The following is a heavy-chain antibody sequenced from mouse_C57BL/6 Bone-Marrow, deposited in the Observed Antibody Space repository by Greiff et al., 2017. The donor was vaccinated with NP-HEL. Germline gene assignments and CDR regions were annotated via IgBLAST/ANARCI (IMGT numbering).Heavy chain of an antibody. CDR3: NYGYDWFAY. J-gene: IGHJ3*01. CDR2: IRLKSDNYAT. Sequence: EVKVVESGGGLVQPGGSMKLSCVASGFTFSNYWMNWVRQSPEKGLEWVAQIRLKSDNYATHYAESVKGRFTISRDDSKSSVYLQMNNLRAEDTGIYYCNYGYDWFAYWGQGTLVTVSA. CDR1: GFTFSNYW. V-gene: IGHV6-3*01. D-gene: IGHD2-2*01.